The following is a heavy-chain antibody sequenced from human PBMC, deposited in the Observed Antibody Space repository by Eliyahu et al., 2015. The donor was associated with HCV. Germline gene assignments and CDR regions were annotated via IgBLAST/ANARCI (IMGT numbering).Heavy chain of an antibody. CDR2: IYPADSET. V-gene: IGHV5-51*01. J-gene: IGHJ4*02. CDR1: GNSFTTYW. Sequence: EVQLVQSGAEVKKPGESLKISCKVSGNSFTTYWIGWVRQMPGKGLECMGIIYPADSETRYSPSFRGQVTISADKSITTAYLQWSSLRASDTAMYYCARLGGWELLPAYWGQGTLVTVSS. D-gene: IGHD1-26*01. CDR3: ARLGGWELLPAY.